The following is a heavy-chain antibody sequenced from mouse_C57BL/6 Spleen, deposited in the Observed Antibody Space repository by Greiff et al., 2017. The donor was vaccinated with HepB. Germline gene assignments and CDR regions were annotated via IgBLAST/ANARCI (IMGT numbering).Heavy chain of an antibody. J-gene: IGHJ2*01. Sequence: DVKLVESGGGLVKPGGSLKLSCAASGFTFSSYAMSWVRQTPEKRLEWVATISDGGSYTYYPDNVKGRFTISRDNAKNNLYLQMSHLKSEDTAMYYCARDRVYDYDGYYFDYWGQGTTLTVSS. D-gene: IGHD2-4*01. V-gene: IGHV5-4*01. CDR1: GFTFSSYA. CDR2: ISDGGSYT. CDR3: ARDRVYDYDGYYFDY.